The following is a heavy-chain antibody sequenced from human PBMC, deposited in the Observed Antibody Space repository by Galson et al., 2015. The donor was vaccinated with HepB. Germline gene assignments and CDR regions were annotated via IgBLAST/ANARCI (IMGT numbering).Heavy chain of an antibody. D-gene: IGHD6-19*01. CDR2: IIPIFGTA. Sequence: SVKVSCKASGGTSSSYAISWVRQAPGQGLEWMGGIIPIFGTANYAQKFQGRVTITADESTSTAYMELSSLRSEDTAVYYCAGYSSGYNPAIENDYWGQGTLVTVSS. V-gene: IGHV1-69*13. J-gene: IGHJ4*02. CDR1: GGTSSSYA. CDR3: AGYSSGYNPAIENDY.